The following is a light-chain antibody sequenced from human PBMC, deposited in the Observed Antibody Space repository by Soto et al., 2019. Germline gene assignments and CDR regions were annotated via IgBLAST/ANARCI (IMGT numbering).Light chain of an antibody. CDR3: QQYNSWPWT. CDR2: GAS. J-gene: IGKJ1*01. CDR1: QSVSSSY. V-gene: IGKV3-20*01. Sequence: ESVLTQSPGTLSLSPGERATLSCRASQSVSSSYLAWYQQKPGQAPRLLIYGASSRATGIPDRFSGSGSGTDFTLTISRLEPEDFAVYYCQQYNSWPWTFGQGTKVDIK.